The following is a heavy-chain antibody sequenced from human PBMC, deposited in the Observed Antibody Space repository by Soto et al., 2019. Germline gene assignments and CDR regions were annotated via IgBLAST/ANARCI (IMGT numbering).Heavy chain of an antibody. D-gene: IGHD5-18*01. Sequence: QVQLVQSGAEVKKPGASVKVSCKASGYTFTSYGISWVRQAPGQGLEWMGWISAYNGNTNYAQKLQGRVTMTTDTSTSTAYMELRSLRPDDTAVYYCARVRVQLWFPGPYGMDVWGQGTTVTVSS. CDR2: ISAYNGNT. CDR3: ARVRVQLWFPGPYGMDV. V-gene: IGHV1-18*04. J-gene: IGHJ6*02. CDR1: GYTFTSYG.